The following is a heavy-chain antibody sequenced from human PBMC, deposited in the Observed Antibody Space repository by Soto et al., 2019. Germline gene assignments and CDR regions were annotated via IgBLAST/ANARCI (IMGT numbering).Heavy chain of an antibody. CDR2: ISGSGGST. CDR1: GFTFNNYA. V-gene: IGHV3-23*01. D-gene: IGHD4-17*01. CDR3: AKTHVGDYGYSGY. J-gene: IGHJ4*02. Sequence: EVQLLESGGGLVQPGGSLRLSCAASGFTFNNYAMSWVRQAPGKGLEWVSGISGSGGSTYYADSVKGRFTISRDNSMNTLYLQMNSLRAEDTAVYYCAKTHVGDYGYSGYWGQGTLVTVSS.